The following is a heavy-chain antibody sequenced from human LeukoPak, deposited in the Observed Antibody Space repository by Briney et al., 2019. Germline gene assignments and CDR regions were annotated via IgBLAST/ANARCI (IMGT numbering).Heavy chain of an antibody. D-gene: IGHD3-10*01. CDR3: ARGILWFGEFSSYYYYYMDV. V-gene: IGHV3-7*01. J-gene: IGHJ6*03. CDR2: IKQDGSEK. Sequence: GGSLRLSCAASGFTFSSYWMSWVRQAPGKGLEWVANIKQDGSEKYYVDSVKGRFTISRDNAKNSLYLQMSSLRAEDTAVYYCARGILWFGEFSSYYYYYMDVWGKGTTVTVSS. CDR1: GFTFSSYW.